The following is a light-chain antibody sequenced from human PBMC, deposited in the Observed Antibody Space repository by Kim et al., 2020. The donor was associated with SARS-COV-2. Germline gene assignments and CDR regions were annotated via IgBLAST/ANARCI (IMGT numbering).Light chain of an antibody. CDR3: TAWDDSLSGRV. CDR1: NSNY. J-gene: IGLJ3*02. V-gene: IGLV1-47*01. CDR2: RNN. Sequence: SGTPGQRVTMSCSGINSNYVYWYQRLPGTAPKLLIYRNNHRPSGVPDRFSGSKSGTSASLAISGLRSDDEADYFCTAWDDSLSGRVFGGGTKLTVL.